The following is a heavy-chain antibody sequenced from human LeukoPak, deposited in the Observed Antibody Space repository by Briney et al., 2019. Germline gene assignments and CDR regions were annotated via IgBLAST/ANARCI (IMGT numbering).Heavy chain of an antibody. Sequence: PSGTLSLTCAVSGGSISRSNWCIWVRQPPGKGLEWIGEIYQSGSTNYNPSLKSRVTISVDKSKNQFSLKLSSVTAADTAVYYCVSYGESPLGYWGQGTLVTVSS. CDR3: VSYGESPLGY. V-gene: IGHV4-4*02. J-gene: IGHJ4*02. D-gene: IGHD4-17*01. CDR1: GGSISRSNW. CDR2: IYQSGST.